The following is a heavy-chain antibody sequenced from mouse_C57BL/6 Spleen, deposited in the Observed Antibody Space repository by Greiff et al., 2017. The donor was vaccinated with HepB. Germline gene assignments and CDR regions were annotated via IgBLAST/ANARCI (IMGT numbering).Heavy chain of an antibody. V-gene: IGHV1-59*01. J-gene: IGHJ2*01. CDR1: GYTFTSYW. CDR2: IDPSDSYT. CDR3: ARGNPSDYFDY. Sequence: QVQLQQPGAELVRPGTSVKLSCKASGYTFTSYWMHWVKQRPGQGLEWIGVIDPSDSYTNYNQKFKGKATLTVDTSSSTAYMQLSSLTSEDSAVYYCARGNPSDYFDYWGQGTTLTVSS. D-gene: IGHD2-1*01.